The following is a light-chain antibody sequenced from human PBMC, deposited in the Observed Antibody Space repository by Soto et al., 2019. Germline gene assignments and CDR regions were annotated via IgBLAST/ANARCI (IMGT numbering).Light chain of an antibody. CDR2: SNS. CDR1: SSNVGSRP. V-gene: IGLV1-44*01. Sequence: QAVVTQPPSASGTPGQRVTISCSGSSSNVGSRPVNWYQQVSGTAPKLLMYSNSLRPSGVPDRFSGSKSGTSASLAISGLQSEDEADYYCAAWDDNLNGVLFGGGTKLTVL. CDR3: AAWDDNLNGVL. J-gene: IGLJ2*01.